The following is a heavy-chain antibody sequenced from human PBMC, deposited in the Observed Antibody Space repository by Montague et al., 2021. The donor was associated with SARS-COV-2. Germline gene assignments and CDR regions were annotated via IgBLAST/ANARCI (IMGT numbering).Heavy chain of an antibody. V-gene: IGHV3-48*03. D-gene: IGHD3-3*01. J-gene: IGHJ2*01. CDR3: ASILRLPRWFDL. CDR2: ISSSGSTI. Sequence: PLRLSCAASGFTFSSYEMNWVRQAPGKGLEWVSYISSSGSTIYYADSVKGRFTISRDNAKNSLYLQMNSLRAEDTAVYYCASILRLPRWFDLWGRGTLVTVSS. CDR1: GFTFSSYE.